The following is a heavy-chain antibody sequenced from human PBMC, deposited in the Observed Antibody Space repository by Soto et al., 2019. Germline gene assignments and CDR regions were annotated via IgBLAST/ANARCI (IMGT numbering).Heavy chain of an antibody. CDR2: IYYSGST. CDR1: GGSISSYY. D-gene: IGHD3-3*01. V-gene: IGHV4-59*01. CDR3: ARGAKYYDFWSGYYAYYYYMDV. Sequence: QVQLQESGPGLVKPSETLSLTCTVSGGSISSYYWSWIRQPPGKGLEWIGYIYYSGSTNYNPSPKSRVTISVDTSKNQFSLKLSSVTAADTVVYYCARGAKYYDFWSGYYAYYYYMDVWGKGTTVTVSS. J-gene: IGHJ6*03.